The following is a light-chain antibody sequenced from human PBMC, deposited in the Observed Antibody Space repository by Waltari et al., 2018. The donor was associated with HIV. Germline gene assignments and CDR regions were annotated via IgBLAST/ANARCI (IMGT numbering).Light chain of an antibody. CDR2: ENN. CDR3: GTWDSSLSAV. J-gene: IGLJ1*01. CDR1: SSTFGNDY. Sequence: QSVLTQPPSVSAAPGQKVTISCSGRSSTFGNDYVSWYQQLPGTAPKLLIYENNKRPSGIPDRFSGSKSGTSATLGITGLQTGDEADYYCGTWDSSLSAVFGTGTRVTVL. V-gene: IGLV1-51*02.